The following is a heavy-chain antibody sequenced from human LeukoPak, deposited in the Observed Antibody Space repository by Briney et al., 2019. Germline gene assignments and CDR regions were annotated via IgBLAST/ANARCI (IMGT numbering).Heavy chain of an antibody. CDR2: ISAYNGNT. D-gene: IGHD3-10*01. CDR3: ARDKGVDYYGSGIPIDY. V-gene: IGHV1-18*01. J-gene: IGHJ4*02. CDR1: GYTFTSYG. Sequence: ASVKVSFKASGYTFTSYGISWVQQAPGQGLEWMGWISAYNGNTNYAQKLQGRVTMTTDTSTSTAYMELRSLRSDDTAVYYCARDKGVDYYGSGIPIDYWGQGTLVTVSS.